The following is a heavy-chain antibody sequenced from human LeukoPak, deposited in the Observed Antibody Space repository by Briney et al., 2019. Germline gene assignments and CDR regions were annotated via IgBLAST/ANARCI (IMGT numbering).Heavy chain of an antibody. CDR2: IYNSGST. Sequence: SETLSLTCTVSGGSIISDTYYWGWIRQPPGKGLEWIGNIYNSGSTYYNPSLKSRVTISVDTSKNQFSLKLSSVTAADTAVYYCARGWLVRGRYFDYWGQGTLVTVSS. J-gene: IGHJ4*02. V-gene: IGHV4-39*07. CDR3: ARGWLVRGRYFDY. D-gene: IGHD6-19*01. CDR1: GGSIISDTYY.